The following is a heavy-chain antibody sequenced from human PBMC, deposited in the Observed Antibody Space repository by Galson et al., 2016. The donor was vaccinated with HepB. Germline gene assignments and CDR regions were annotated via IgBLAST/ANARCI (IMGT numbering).Heavy chain of an antibody. CDR2: ISTRSSYI. CDR1: GFTFSISS. CDR3: ARDARPTASWHYFDY. J-gene: IGHJ4*02. V-gene: IGHV3-21*01. Sequence: SLRLSCAASGFTFSISSMNWVRQAPGKGLEWVSSISTRSSYIYYADSVKGRFTISRHNSKKTMYLQMNSLRGDDTAVYYCARDARPTASWHYFDYWGQGTLVTVSS. D-gene: IGHD2-2*01.